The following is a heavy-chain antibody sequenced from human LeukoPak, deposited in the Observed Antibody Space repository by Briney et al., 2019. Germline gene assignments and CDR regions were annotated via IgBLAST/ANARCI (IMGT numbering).Heavy chain of an antibody. CDR1: GFTVSSNY. D-gene: IGHD3-22*01. V-gene: IGHV3-53*01. CDR3: ARIYASSGYYFLDY. J-gene: IGHJ4*02. CDR2: IYSGGTT. Sequence: TGGSLRLSCAASGFTVSSNYKSWVRQAPGKGLEWVSVIYSGGTTYYADSVRGRFTISRDNSKNTLYLQMNSLRAEDTAVYYCARIYASSGYYFLDYWGQGTLVTVSS.